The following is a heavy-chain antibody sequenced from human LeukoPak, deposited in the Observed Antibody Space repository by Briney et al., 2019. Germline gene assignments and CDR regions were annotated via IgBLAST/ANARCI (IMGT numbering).Heavy chain of an antibody. D-gene: IGHD1-26*01. V-gene: IGHV3-23*01. J-gene: IGHJ4*02. CDR1: GFSFSSYG. CDR3: AKESTVGAH. CDR2: ISGSGAST. Sequence: GGSLRLSCAASGFSFSSYGMGWVRQAPGKGLEWVSGISGSGASTYYADSVKGRFTISRDNSKNTLYLQMNSLRAEDTAVYYCAKESTVGAHWGQGTLVTVSS.